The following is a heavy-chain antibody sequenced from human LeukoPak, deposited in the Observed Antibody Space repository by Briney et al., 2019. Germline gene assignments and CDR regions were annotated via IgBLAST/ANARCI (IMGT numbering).Heavy chain of an antibody. V-gene: IGHV5-51*01. CDR1: GYSFTSYW. J-gene: IGHJ3*02. CDR3: AKVHCGGDCIPDAFDI. Sequence: GESLKISCKGSGYSFTSYWIGWVRQMPGKGLEWMGIIYPGDSDTRYSPSFQGQVTISADKSISTAYLQWSSLKASDTAMYYCAKVHCGGDCIPDAFDIWGQGTMVTVSS. CDR2: IYPGDSDT. D-gene: IGHD2-21*02.